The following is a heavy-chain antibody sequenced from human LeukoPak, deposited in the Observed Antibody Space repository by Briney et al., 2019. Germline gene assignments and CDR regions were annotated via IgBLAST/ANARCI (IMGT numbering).Heavy chain of an antibody. Sequence: PSETLSLTCSVSGGSISSNYWSWIRQPPGKGLEWIGYINYSGSTNYNPSLKGRVTISVDTSKNQFSLKVTSVTAADTGVYYCARGSDSSTLNWFDPWGQGTLVTVSS. CDR1: GGSISSNY. V-gene: IGHV4-59*01. CDR3: ARGSDSSTLNWFDP. CDR2: INYSGST. D-gene: IGHD6-13*01. J-gene: IGHJ5*02.